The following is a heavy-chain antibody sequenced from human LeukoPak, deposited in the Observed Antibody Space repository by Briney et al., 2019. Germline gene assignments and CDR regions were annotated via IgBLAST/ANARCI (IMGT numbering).Heavy chain of an antibody. CDR3: ARTKSSNGNYYLRDAFDV. CDR1: GFTFSSYS. CDR2: ISSTGNYI. Sequence: GGSLRLSCAASGFTFSSYSMNWVRQAPGKGLEWVSSISSTGNYIYVAGSVKGRFTISRDNAEKSLSLQMDSLRDEDTAVYYCARTKSSNGNYYLRDAFDVWGRGTMVTVSS. V-gene: IGHV3-21*01. J-gene: IGHJ3*01. D-gene: IGHD3-22*01.